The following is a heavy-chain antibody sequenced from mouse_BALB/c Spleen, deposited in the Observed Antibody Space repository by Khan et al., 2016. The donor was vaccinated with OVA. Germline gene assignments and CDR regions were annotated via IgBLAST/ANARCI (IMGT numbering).Heavy chain of an antibody. J-gene: IGHJ2*01. CDR1: GYSFTGYF. CDR3: ARIYRSDFDY. CDR2: INPHIGET. V-gene: IGHV1-20*02. D-gene: IGHD1-1*01. Sequence: EVQLKQSGPELVKPGASVKISCKASGYSFTGYFMNWVMQSHGKSLEWIGRINPHIGETFYNQKFKGKATLTVDESSSTAHMELRSLASEDSAVXYCARIYRSDFDYWGQGTTLTVSS.